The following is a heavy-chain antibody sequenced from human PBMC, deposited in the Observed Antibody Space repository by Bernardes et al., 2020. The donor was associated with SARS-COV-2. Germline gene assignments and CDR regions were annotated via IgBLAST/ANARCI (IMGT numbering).Heavy chain of an antibody. CDR3: ARYGVVPSAHFDH. CDR1: GGSINGSY. J-gene: IGHJ4*02. Sequence: SETLSLTSVVSGGSINGSYWSWMSQPAGKGPEWMWRIYSSGSTSYNPSLKSRITISIDTSKNQFSLNLRSVTAADTAVYYCARYGVVPSAHFDHWGQGTLVTVSS. D-gene: IGHD2-2*01. CDR2: IYSSGST. V-gene: IGHV4-59*10.